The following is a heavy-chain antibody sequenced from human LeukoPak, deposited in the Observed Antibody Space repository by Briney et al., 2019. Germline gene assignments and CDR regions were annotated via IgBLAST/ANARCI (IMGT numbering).Heavy chain of an antibody. CDR3: ARDRGFGYYGSGSYYDY. CDR2: IYYTGST. D-gene: IGHD3-10*01. V-gene: IGHV4-39*02. Sequence: SETLSLTCTVSGGSIRSSSYYWGWIRQPPGKGLEWIGCIYYTGSTYYNPSLKSRVTISVDTSKNQFSLKLSSVTAADTAVYYCARDRGFGYYGSGSYYDYWGQGTLVTVSS. CDR1: GGSIRSSSYY. J-gene: IGHJ4*02.